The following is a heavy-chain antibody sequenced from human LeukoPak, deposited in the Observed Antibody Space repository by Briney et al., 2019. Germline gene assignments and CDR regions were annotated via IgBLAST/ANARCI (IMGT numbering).Heavy chain of an antibody. Sequence: GGSLRLSCEASGFTFSSYSMNWVRQAPGKGLEWVSYISSSSTIYYADSVKGRFTISRDNAKNSLYLQMNSLRAEDTAVYYCARDQNSGDYFDYWGQGTLVTVSS. J-gene: IGHJ4*02. D-gene: IGHD6-25*01. CDR1: GFTFSSYS. CDR2: ISSSSTI. V-gene: IGHV3-48*01. CDR3: ARDQNSGDYFDY.